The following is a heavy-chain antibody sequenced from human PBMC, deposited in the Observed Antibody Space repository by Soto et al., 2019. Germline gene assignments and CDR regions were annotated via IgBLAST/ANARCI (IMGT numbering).Heavy chain of an antibody. D-gene: IGHD3-3*01. CDR2: IIPIFGTA. Sequence: QVQLVQSGAEVKKPGSSVKVSCKASGGTFSSYAISWVRQAPGQGLEWMGGIIPIFGTANYAQKFQGRVTITADESTSTAYMELSSLRSEDTAVYYCARDRGSFGVVIIYHYYYGMDVWGQGTTVTVSS. V-gene: IGHV1-69*01. CDR1: GGTFSSYA. J-gene: IGHJ6*02. CDR3: ARDRGSFGVVIIYHYYYGMDV.